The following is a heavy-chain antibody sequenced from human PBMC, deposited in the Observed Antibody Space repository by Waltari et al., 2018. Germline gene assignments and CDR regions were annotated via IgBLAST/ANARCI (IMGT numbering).Heavy chain of an antibody. CDR1: GFTFSSYS. Sequence: EVQLVESGGGLVKPGGSLRLSCAASGFTFSSYSMNWVRQAPGKGLEWVSSISSSSSYIYYADSWKGRFTSSRDNAKNSLYLQMNSLRAEDTTVYYCARDRNWEHDAFDIWGQGTMVTVSS. CDR3: ARDRNWEHDAFDI. V-gene: IGHV3-21*01. J-gene: IGHJ3*02. D-gene: IGHD1-26*01. CDR2: ISSSSSYI.